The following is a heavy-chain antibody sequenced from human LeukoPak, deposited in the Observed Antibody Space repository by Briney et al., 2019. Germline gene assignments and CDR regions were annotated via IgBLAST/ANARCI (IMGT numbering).Heavy chain of an antibody. Sequence: GGSLRLSCVASGFTFSNYVMSWVRLVPGKGLEWVSAMTGSSDSTYYADSVKGRFTISRDNSKNTLYLQMNSLRVEDTAVYYCAKGSAAARPYYFDYWGQGTLVTVSS. J-gene: IGHJ4*02. D-gene: IGHD6-13*01. CDR2: MTGSSDST. V-gene: IGHV3-23*01. CDR3: AKGSAAARPYYFDY. CDR1: GFTFSNYV.